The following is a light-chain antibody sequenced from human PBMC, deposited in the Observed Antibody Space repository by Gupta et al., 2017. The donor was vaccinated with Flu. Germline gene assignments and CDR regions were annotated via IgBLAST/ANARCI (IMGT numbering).Light chain of an antibody. J-gene: IGKJ4*02. V-gene: IGKV1-39*01. CDR2: AAS. CDR1: QSVSNF. Sequence: DIQMTQSPSSLSASVGDRVTITCRASQSVSNFLNWYQQKPGKAPKLLIYAASTLQGGVPSRFSDSGSGTDFTLTINSLQPEDFATYYCQQGYSTPQTFGRGTTVEIK. CDR3: QQGYSTPQT.